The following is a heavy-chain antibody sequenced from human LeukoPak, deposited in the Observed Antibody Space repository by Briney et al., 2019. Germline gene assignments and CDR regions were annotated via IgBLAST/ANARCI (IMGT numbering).Heavy chain of an antibody. CDR3: ARLYQQSKWKYYYYYMDV. CDR2: VFDSGST. Sequence: SETLSLTCSVSGASFSTNYWSWIRQPPGRGLEWIGYVFDSGSTNYNPSLKSRVTISVDTSTKQFSLRLSSVTAADTAVSYCARLYQQSKWKYYYYYMDVWGKGTAVTVSS. D-gene: IGHD1-1*01. V-gene: IGHV4-59*01. J-gene: IGHJ6*03. CDR1: GASFSTNY.